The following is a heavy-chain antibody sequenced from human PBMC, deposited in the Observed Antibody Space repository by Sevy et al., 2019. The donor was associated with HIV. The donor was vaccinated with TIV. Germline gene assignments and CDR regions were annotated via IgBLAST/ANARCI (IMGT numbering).Heavy chain of an antibody. J-gene: IGHJ6*02. V-gene: IGHV3-30*18. CDR1: GFTFSSYG. Sequence: GGSLRLSCAASGFTFSSYGMHWVRQAPGKGLEWVAVISYDGSNKYYADSVKGRFTISRDNSKNTLYLQMNSLRAEDTAVYYCAKDRGCSGGGCYPRHYYYYGMDVWGQGPTVTVSS. D-gene: IGHD2-15*01. CDR2: ISYDGSNK. CDR3: AKDRGCSGGGCYPRHYYYYGMDV.